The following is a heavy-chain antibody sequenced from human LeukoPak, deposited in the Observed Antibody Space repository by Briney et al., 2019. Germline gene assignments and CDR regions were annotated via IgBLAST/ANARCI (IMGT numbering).Heavy chain of an antibody. D-gene: IGHD2-15*01. J-gene: IGHJ4*02. Sequence: GGSLRLSCAASGFTFSDYYMSWIRQAPGKGLEWVSYISSSSSSTKYTDSVKGRFTISRDNARTSLYLQMDSLRAEDTAVYYCVRKNIYSEAFDYWGQGTLVTVSS. V-gene: IGHV3-11*03. CDR2: ISSSSSST. CDR1: GFTFSDYY. CDR3: VRKNIYSEAFDY.